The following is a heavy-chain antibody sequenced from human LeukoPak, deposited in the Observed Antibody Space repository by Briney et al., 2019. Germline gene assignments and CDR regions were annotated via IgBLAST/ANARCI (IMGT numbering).Heavy chain of an antibody. J-gene: IGHJ1*01. CDR3: TRDPSAEYFQH. CDR1: GFTFGDYA. Sequence: GGSLRLSCTASGFTFGDYAMSWFRQAPGKGLEWVGFIRSKAYGGTTEYAASVKGRFTILRDDSKSIAYLQMNSLKTEDTAVYYCTRDPSAEYFQHWGQGTLVTVSS. CDR2: IRSKAYGGTT. V-gene: IGHV3-49*03.